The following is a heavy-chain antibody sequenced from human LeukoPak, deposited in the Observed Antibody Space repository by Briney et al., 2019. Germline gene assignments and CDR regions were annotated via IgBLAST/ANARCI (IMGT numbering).Heavy chain of an antibody. Sequence: GGSLRLSRVASGFTFSTSSMNWVRQAPGEGLEWVAYISGSSNTIYYADAVRGRFTISRDNAKNSLYLQMNSLRVEDTAVYYCARKFGWTGNWFDPWGQGTLVIVSS. CDR3: ARKFGWTGNWFDP. D-gene: IGHD3-10*01. J-gene: IGHJ5*02. V-gene: IGHV3-48*04. CDR2: ISGSSNTI. CDR1: GFTFSTSS.